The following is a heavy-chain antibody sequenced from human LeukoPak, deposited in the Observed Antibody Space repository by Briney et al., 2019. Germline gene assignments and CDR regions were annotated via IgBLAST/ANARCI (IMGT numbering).Heavy chain of an antibody. J-gene: IGHJ4*02. D-gene: IGHD3/OR15-3a*01. V-gene: IGHV3-74*01. CDR2: INTDGSSI. CDR3: ARDLTGLVSDY. CDR1: GFTFSNYW. Sequence: GGSLRLSCAASGFTFSNYWMHWVRQAPGKGLVWVSRINTDGSSINYADSVKGRFTISRDNAKNTLHLQMNSLRAEDTAVYYCARDLTGLVSDYWGQGKMVTVSS.